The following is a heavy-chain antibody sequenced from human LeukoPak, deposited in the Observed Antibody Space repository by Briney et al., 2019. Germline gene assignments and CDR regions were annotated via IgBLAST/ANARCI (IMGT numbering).Heavy chain of an antibody. CDR1: GGSISSSSYY. CDR2: IYYSGST. V-gene: IGHV4-39*01. CDR3: VVSVGDCSSTSCYWNRWFGVHLFDY. Sequence: PSETLSLTCTVSGGSISSSSYYWGWIRQPPGKGLEWIGSIYYSGSTYYNPSLKSRVTISVDTSKNQFSLKLSSVTAADTAVYYSVVSVGDCSSTSCYWNRWFGVHLFDYWGQGTLVTVSS. D-gene: IGHD2-2*01. J-gene: IGHJ4*02.